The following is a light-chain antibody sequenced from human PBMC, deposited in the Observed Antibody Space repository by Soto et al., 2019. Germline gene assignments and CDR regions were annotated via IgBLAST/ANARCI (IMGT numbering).Light chain of an antibody. CDR2: KAS. CDR3: HQASSFPLS. CDR1: QSISSY. V-gene: IGKV1-39*01. Sequence: DIQMTQSPSSLSASVGDRVTITCRASQSISSYLNWYQQKPGRAPNLLIYKASTLQTGVPSRFSGSGSGTDFTLTITNLQPEDFATYYCHQASSFPLSFGGGTKVDIK. J-gene: IGKJ4*01.